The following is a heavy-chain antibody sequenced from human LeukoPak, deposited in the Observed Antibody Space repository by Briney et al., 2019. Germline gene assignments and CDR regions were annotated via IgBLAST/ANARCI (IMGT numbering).Heavy chain of an antibody. CDR1: GFTVSSNY. CDR2: IYSSGTT. CDR3: ARATPSQYFLDY. D-gene: IGHD2-2*01. J-gene: IGHJ4*02. Sequence: GGSLRLSCAASGFTVSSNYMTWVRQAPGKGLEWVSIIYSSGTTYYADSVKGRFTISRDNSKNTLSLQMNTLRAEDTAVYYCARATPSQYFLDYWGQGILVTVSS. V-gene: IGHV3-66*01.